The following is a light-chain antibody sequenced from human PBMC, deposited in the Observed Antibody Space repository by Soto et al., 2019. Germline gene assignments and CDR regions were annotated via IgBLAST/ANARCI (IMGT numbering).Light chain of an antibody. V-gene: IGKV1-12*01. CDR2: KAS. CDR3: QQRSNWPPT. CDR1: QVISSW. J-gene: IGKJ4*01. Sequence: DVQITQSPSSVSASVGDRVTITCRASQVISSWLAWYQYKPGKAPKLLIYKASTLKSGVPSRFSGSGSGTEFTLTISSLEPEDFAVYYCQQRSNWPPTFGGGTKVDI.